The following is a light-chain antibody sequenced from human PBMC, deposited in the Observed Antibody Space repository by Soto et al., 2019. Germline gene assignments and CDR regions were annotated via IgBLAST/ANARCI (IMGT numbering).Light chain of an antibody. J-gene: IGLJ1*01. V-gene: IGLV2-18*02. CDR1: SSDVGSYNR. Sequence: QSALTQPPSVSGSPGQSVAISCTGTSSDVGSYNRVYWYQQSPGTAPNLMIYEVNNRPSRVPDRFSGSKSGNTASLTISGLQAEDEAYYYCRSYIRNSRYVFGTGTTLTVL. CDR3: RSYIRNSRYV. CDR2: EVN.